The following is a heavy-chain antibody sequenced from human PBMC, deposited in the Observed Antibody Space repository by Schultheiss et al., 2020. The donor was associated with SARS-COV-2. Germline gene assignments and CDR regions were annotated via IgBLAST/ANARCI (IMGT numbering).Heavy chain of an antibody. CDR2: INPNSGGT. Sequence: ASVKVSCKASGYTFTGYYMHWVRQAPGQGLEWMGWINPNSGGTNYAQKFQGRVTITADESTSTAYMELSSLRSEDTAVYYCARISRWYYDFWSGEPKGYYYYYGMDVWGQGTTVTVSS. D-gene: IGHD3-3*01. J-gene: IGHJ6*02. V-gene: IGHV1-2*02. CDR3: ARISRWYYDFWSGEPKGYYYYYGMDV. CDR1: GYTFTGYY.